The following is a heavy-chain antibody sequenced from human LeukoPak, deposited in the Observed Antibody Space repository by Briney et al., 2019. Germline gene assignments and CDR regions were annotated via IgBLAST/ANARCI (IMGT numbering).Heavy chain of an antibody. CDR1: GFTFSSYG. CDR3: ASLTGYSSDPSLADAFDI. D-gene: IGHD6-19*01. V-gene: IGHV3-21*01. J-gene: IGHJ3*02. Sequence: GGSLRLSCAASGFTFSSYGMSWVRQAPGKGLEWVSSISSSSSYIYYADSVKGRFTISRDNAKNSLYLQMNSLRAEDTAVYYCASLTGYSSDPSLADAFDIWGQGTMVTVSS. CDR2: ISSSSSYI.